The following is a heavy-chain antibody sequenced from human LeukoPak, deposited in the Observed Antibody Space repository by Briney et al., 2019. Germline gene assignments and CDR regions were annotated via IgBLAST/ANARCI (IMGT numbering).Heavy chain of an antibody. V-gene: IGHV4-39*01. CDR1: GGSISSSNYY. D-gene: IGHD3-22*01. J-gene: IGHJ6*03. CDR2: IYSRGST. Sequence: SETLSLTCIVSGGSISSSNYYWGWIRQSPGKGLEWIGSIYSRGSTYYNPSLKSRVTISVDTSKNQFSLKLSSVTAADTAVYYCALSNYYDSSGYPFWYYYYMDVWGKGTTVTISS. CDR3: ALSNYYDSSGYPFWYYYYMDV.